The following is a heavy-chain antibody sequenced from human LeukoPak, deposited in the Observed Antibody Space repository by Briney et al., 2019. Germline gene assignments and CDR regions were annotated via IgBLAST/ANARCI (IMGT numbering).Heavy chain of an antibody. CDR1: GYTFTSYD. D-gene: IGHD3-10*01. Sequence: ASVKVSCKASGYTFTSYDINWLRQATGQGPEWMGWMNPNSGATGYAQKFQGRVTITADESTSTAYMELSSLRSEDTAVYYCARDRGVYYYGSGSGYYYGMDVWGQGTTVTVSS. J-gene: IGHJ6*02. V-gene: IGHV1-8*01. CDR2: MNPNSGAT. CDR3: ARDRGVYYYGSGSGYYYGMDV.